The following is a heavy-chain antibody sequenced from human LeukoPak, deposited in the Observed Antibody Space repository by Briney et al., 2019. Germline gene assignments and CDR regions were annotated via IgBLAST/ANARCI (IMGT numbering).Heavy chain of an antibody. CDR3: ARHGGPNYDILTGYSRPYYGMDV. D-gene: IGHD3-9*01. V-gene: IGHV5-10-1*01. CDR1: GYSFTSYW. Sequence: GESLKISCKGSGYSFTSYWISWVRQMPGKGLEWMGRIDPSASYTNYSPSFQGHVTISADKSISTAYLQWSSLKASDTAMYYCARHGGPNYDILTGYSRPYYGMDVWGKGTTVTVSS. CDR2: IDPSASYT. J-gene: IGHJ6*04.